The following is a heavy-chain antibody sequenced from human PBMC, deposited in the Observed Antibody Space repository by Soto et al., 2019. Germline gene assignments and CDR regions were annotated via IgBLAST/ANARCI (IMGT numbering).Heavy chain of an antibody. J-gene: IGHJ4*02. Sequence: PLCVRYSVSGGYGSSLVCYWTWIRQNPGKGPEWIGHIYYSGSTYYNPSLKSRVTISLDMSKNQFSLKLTSVSAADTAVYYCARGYDYDSGGYLFDYWGQGTLVTVSS. V-gene: IGHV4-31*03. D-gene: IGHD3-22*01. CDR3: ARGYDYDSGGYLFDY. CDR1: GGYGSSLVCY. CDR2: IYYSGST.